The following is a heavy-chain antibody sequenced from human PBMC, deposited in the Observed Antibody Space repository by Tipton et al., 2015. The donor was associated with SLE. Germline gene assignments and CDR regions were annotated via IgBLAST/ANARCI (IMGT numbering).Heavy chain of an antibody. CDR1: GASFSANY. D-gene: IGHD3-3*01. V-gene: IGHV4-34*01. J-gene: IGHJ4*02. CDR3: ARGHRQITVFGD. CDR2: SDQRGST. Sequence: TLSLTCAVSGASFSANYWGWIRQPPGKGLEWIGESDQRGSTNYNPSLKSRVTISLDTSRNQFSLKLTSVTAADTAVYYCARGHRQITVFGDWGQVTLVTVSS.